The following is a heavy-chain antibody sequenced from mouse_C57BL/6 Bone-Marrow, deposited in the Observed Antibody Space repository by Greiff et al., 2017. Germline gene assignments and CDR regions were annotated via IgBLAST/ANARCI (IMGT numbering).Heavy chain of an antibody. V-gene: IGHV1-58*01. CDR1: GYTFTSYG. Sequence: EVQLQESGAELVRPGSSVKMSCKTFGYTFTSYGRNWVKQRPGQGLERIGYIYIGNGYTEYNEKFMGKATLTSDTSSSTAYMQLSSLTSEDSAIYFCARSRNYDYEGFAYWGQETLVAVSA. J-gene: IGHJ3*01. CDR3: ARSRNYDYEGFAY. D-gene: IGHD2-4*01. CDR2: IYIGNGYT.